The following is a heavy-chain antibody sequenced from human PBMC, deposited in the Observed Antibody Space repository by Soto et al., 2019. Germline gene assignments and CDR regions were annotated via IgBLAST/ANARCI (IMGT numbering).Heavy chain of an antibody. CDR1: GGPISSSSYS. J-gene: IGHJ6*02. CDR3: ARVAITVGGVIPVTYGLDV. D-gene: IGHD3-16*02. V-gene: IGHV4-39*07. CDR2: IYYSGST. Sequence: SETLSLTCSVSGGPISSSSYSWGWIRQPPGKGLEWIGTIYYSGSTHYNPSLKSRVTISVDTSKKQFSLKLSSVTAADTAVYYCARVAITVGGVIPVTYGLDVWGQGTTVTVSS.